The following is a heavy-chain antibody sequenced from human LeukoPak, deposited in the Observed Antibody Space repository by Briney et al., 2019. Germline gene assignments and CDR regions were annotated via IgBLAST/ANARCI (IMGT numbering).Heavy chain of an antibody. D-gene: IGHD5-12*01. CDR2: IYPGDSDT. J-gene: IGHJ6*03. Sequence: AGESLKISCKGSGYSFTSYWIGWVRQMPGKGLEWMGIIYPGDSDTRYSPSFQGQVTISADKSISTAYLQWSSLKASDTAMYYCARHLRGRGYRGYDAYYYYYYMDVWGKGTTVTVSS. V-gene: IGHV5-51*01. CDR3: ARHLRGRGYRGYDAYYYYYYMDV. CDR1: GYSFTSYW.